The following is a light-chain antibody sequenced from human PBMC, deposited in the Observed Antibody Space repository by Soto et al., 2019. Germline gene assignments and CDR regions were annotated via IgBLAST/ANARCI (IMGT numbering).Light chain of an antibody. CDR2: WAS. Sequence: DIVMTQSPDSLAVSLGERATINCKSSQSVLYSSNNKNYLAWYKQKPGQPPKLLIYWASTRESGVPDRCSGSGSGTNFTLTTSSLQAEDVAVYYCQQDDSTLWTFGQGTKVEIK. V-gene: IGKV4-1*01. CDR1: QSVLYSSNNKNY. J-gene: IGKJ1*01. CDR3: QQDDSTLWT.